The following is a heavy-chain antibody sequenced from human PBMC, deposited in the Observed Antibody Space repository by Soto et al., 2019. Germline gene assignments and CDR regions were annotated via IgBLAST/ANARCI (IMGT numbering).Heavy chain of an antibody. CDR2: ISGDGGST. Sequence: GGSLRLSCAASGFTFDDYAMHWVRQAPGKGLEWVTLISGDGGSTYYADSVKGRFTISRDNSKNSLYLQMNSLRTEDTAVYYCAKDPGGSSGWYFDYWGQGTLVTVSS. V-gene: IGHV3-43*02. CDR3: AKDPGGSSGWYFDY. J-gene: IGHJ4*02. D-gene: IGHD6-19*01. CDR1: GFTFDDYA.